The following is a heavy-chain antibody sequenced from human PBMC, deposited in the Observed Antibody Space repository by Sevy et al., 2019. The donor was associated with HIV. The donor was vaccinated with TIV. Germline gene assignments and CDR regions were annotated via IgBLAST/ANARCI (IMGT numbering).Heavy chain of an antibody. CDR3: ARFLSTSYYYYSAVDV. CDR1: GYTFTSYD. D-gene: IGHD2-2*01. Sequence: ASVKVSCKASGYTFTSYDINWVRQATGQGLEWMGWMNPNSGNTGYAQKFQGRVTMTRNTSISTAYMELSSLRSEDTAVYYCARFLSTSYYYYSAVDVWGQGTTVTVSS. CDR2: MNPNSGNT. J-gene: IGHJ6*02. V-gene: IGHV1-8*01.